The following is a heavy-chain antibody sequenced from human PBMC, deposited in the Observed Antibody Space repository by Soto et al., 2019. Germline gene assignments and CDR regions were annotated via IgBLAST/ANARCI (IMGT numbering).Heavy chain of an antibody. J-gene: IGHJ5*02. CDR3: PTAPSVNVDTARYPFRCFDP. D-gene: IGHD5-18*01. CDR2: IIPIVNIA. Sequence: QVQLVQSGAEVKKPGSSVKVSCKASGGTFTNYMITWVRQAPGQGLEWMGRIIPIVNIANYAQKFQARVTITADKSTNTAYMAMSRLTSEPTSTYYCPTAPSVNVDTARYPFRCFDPWRQRTLVTLSS. V-gene: IGHV1-69*02. CDR1: GGTFTNYM.